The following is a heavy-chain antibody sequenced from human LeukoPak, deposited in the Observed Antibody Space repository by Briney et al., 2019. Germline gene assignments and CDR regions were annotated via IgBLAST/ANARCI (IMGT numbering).Heavy chain of an antibody. D-gene: IGHD1-1*01. Sequence: PSETLSLTCTVSGGSISSSSYYWGWIRQPPGKGLEWIGSIYYSGSTYYNPSLKSRVTISVDTSKNQFSLKLSSVTAADTAVYYCAREAELAHDAFDIWGQGTMVTVSS. V-gene: IGHV4-39*07. CDR2: IYYSGST. J-gene: IGHJ3*02. CDR1: GGSISSSSYY. CDR3: AREAELAHDAFDI.